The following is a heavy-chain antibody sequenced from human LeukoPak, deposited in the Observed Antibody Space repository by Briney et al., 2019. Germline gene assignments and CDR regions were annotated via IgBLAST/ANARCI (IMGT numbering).Heavy chain of an antibody. CDR3: ARDKGYSYGYGY. D-gene: IGHD5-18*01. Sequence: GGSLRLSCAASGFTFSSYSMNWVRQAPGKGLEGVSSISSSSSYIYYADSVKGRFTISRDNAKNSLYLQMNSLRAEDTAVYYCARDKGYSYGYGYWGQGTLVTVSS. CDR2: ISSSSSYI. V-gene: IGHV3-21*01. CDR1: GFTFSSYS. J-gene: IGHJ4*02.